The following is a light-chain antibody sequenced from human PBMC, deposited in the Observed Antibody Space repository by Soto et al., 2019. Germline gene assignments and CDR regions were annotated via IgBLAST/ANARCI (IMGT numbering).Light chain of an antibody. Sequence: EIVLTQSPGTLSLSPGERATLSCRASQSISSSYLAWYKQKPGQAPRLLIYGASSRAPGIPDRFSGSGSGTDFTLTISRLEPEDFAVFYCQQYDSSPLTFGGGTKVQIK. CDR2: GAS. CDR3: QQYDSSPLT. CDR1: QSISSSY. V-gene: IGKV3-20*01. J-gene: IGKJ4*01.